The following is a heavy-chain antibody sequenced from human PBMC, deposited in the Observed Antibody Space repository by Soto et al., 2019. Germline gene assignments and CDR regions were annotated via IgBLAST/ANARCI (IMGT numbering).Heavy chain of an antibody. CDR2: IKSNIDGGTA. J-gene: IGHJ3*02. Sequence: EVQLVASGGGLVKPGGSLRLSCAASGLSLTNAWMGWVRQAPGKGLEWVGRIKSNIDGGTADLAAPVRGRFTISRDDSRNTLFLQVNNVETEDTAVYYCATEMRHSNGWKGAFNIWGQGTMITVSS. CDR3: ATEMRHSNGWKGAFNI. D-gene: IGHD6-19*01. CDR1: GLSLTNAW. V-gene: IGHV3-15*01.